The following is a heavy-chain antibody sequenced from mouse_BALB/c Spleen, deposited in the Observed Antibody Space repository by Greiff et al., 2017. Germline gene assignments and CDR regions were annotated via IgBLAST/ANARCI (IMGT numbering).Heavy chain of an antibody. V-gene: IGHV5-12-2*01. CDR1: GFTFSSYT. D-gene: IGHD1-2*01. Sequence: EVQRVESGGGLVQPGGSLKLSCAASGFTFSSYTMSWVRQTPEKRLEWVAYISNGGGSTYYPDTVKGRFTISRDNAKNTLYLQMSSLKSEDTAMYYCARRGTTAWYFDVWGAGTTVTVSS. J-gene: IGHJ1*01. CDR2: ISNGGGST. CDR3: ARRGTTAWYFDV.